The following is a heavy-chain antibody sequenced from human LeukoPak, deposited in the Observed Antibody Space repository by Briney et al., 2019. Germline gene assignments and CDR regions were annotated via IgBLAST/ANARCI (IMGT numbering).Heavy chain of an antibody. Sequence: GGSLRLSCAASGFTVSSNYMSWVRQAPGKGLEWVSVIYSGGSTYYADSVKGRFTISRDNSKNTLYLQMNSLRAEDTAVYYCARDPYCSGGTCYPAPYYGSDVWGQGTTVTVSS. J-gene: IGHJ6*02. CDR2: IYSGGST. V-gene: IGHV3-66*01. D-gene: IGHD2-15*01. CDR1: GFTVSSNY. CDR3: ARDPYCSGGTCYPAPYYGSDV.